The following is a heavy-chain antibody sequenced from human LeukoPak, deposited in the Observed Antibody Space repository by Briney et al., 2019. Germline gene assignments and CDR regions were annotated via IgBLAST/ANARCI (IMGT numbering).Heavy chain of an antibody. Sequence: GGSLRLSCAASGFTFSSYGMHWVRQAPGKGLEWVAFIRYDGSNKYYADSVKGRFTISRDNSKNTLYQQMNSLRAEDTAVYYCAKEIFGVVMPSGYWGQGTLVTVYS. CDR3: AKEIFGVVMPSGY. CDR1: GFTFSSYG. D-gene: IGHD3-3*01. V-gene: IGHV3-30*02. J-gene: IGHJ4*02. CDR2: IRYDGSNK.